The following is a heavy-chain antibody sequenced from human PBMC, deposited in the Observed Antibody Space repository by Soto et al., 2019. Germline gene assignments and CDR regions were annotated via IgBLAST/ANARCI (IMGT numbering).Heavy chain of an antibody. CDR2: ISYDGSNK. CDR3: ARDSSSSPDY. J-gene: IGHJ4*02. Sequence: GGSLRLSCAASGFTFSSYAMHWVRQAPGKGLEWVAVISYDGSNKYYADSVKGRFTISRDNSKNTLYLQMNSLRAEDTAVYYCARDSSSSPDYWGQGTLVTVSS. D-gene: IGHD6-6*01. V-gene: IGHV3-30-3*01. CDR1: GFTFSSYA.